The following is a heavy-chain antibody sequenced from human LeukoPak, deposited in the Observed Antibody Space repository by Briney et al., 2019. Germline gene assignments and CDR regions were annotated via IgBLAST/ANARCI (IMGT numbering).Heavy chain of an antibody. D-gene: IGHD2-2*01. Sequence: GGSLRLSCAASGFTVSSNYMSWVRQVPGKGLEWVSVIYSGGSTYYADSVKGRFTISRDNSKNTLYLQMNSLRAEDTAVYYGARSPVSYQLPYYFDYWGQGTLVTVSS. CDR1: GFTVSSNY. CDR2: IYSGGST. J-gene: IGHJ4*02. CDR3: ARSPVSYQLPYYFDY. V-gene: IGHV3-66*02.